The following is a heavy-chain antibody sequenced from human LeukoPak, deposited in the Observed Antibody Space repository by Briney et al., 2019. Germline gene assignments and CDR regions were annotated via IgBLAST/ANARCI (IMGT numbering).Heavy chain of an antibody. J-gene: IGHJ5*02. CDR2: ISSNGGST. CDR1: GFTFSSYA. D-gene: IGHD3-10*01. CDR3: ARGRITMVWGVILSWFDP. Sequence: GGSLRLSCAASGFTFSSYAMHWVRQAPGKGLEYVSAISSNGGSTYYANSVKGRFTISRDNSKNTLYLQMGSLRAEDMAVYYCARGRITMVWGVILSWFDPWGQGTLVTVSS. V-gene: IGHV3-64*01.